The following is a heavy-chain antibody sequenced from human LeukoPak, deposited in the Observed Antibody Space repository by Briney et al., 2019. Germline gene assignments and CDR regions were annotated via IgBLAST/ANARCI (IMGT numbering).Heavy chain of an antibody. CDR1: GFTFSSYW. V-gene: IGHV3-7*01. CDR3: ARAPGGSGWWGEYFDY. D-gene: IGHD6-19*01. Sequence: GESLRLSCAASGFTFSSYWMSWVRQAPGKGLEWVANIKQDGSEKYYVDSVKGRFTISRDNAKNSLYLQMNSLRAEDTAVYYCARAPGGSGWWGEYFDYWGQGTLVTVSS. CDR2: IKQDGSEK. J-gene: IGHJ4*02.